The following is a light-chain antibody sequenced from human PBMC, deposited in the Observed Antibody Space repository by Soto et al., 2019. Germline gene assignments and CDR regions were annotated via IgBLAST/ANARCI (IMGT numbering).Light chain of an antibody. V-gene: IGKV1-39*01. J-gene: IGKJ1*01. CDR2: AAS. Sequence: DIQMTQSPSSLSASVGDRVTITCRASQNIREYLNWYHQKPGSAPKLLISAASTLQSGVPLRLSGSGSGSVFTLTIHNLQSEDVGSYICQESYTTPWTFGRGTKLEI. CDR1: QNIREY. CDR3: QESYTTPWT.